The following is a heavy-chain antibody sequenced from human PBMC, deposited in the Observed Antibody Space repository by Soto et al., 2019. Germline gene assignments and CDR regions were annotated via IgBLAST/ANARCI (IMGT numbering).Heavy chain of an antibody. Sequence: PSETLSLTCTVSGGSISSGGYYWSWIRQHPGKGLEWIGYIYYSGSTYYNQSLKSRVTISVDTSKNQFSLKLSSVTAADTAVYYCARVVVVAATNPNWFDPWGQGTLVTVSS. CDR1: GGSISSGGYY. J-gene: IGHJ5*02. V-gene: IGHV4-31*03. CDR3: ARVVVVAATNPNWFDP. CDR2: IYYSGST. D-gene: IGHD2-15*01.